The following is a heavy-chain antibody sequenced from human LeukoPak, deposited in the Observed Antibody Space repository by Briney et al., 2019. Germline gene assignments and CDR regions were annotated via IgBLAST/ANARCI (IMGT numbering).Heavy chain of an antibody. Sequence: GGSLRLSCAASGFTVSSNYMSWVRQAPGKGLEWVSTIYVAGSAYYADFLKGRFTISRDNSKNTVYLQMNSLRAEDTAVYYCARAIQFQLLKGYFDYWGQGALVTVSS. CDR2: IYVAGSA. CDR3: ARAIQFQLLKGYFDY. D-gene: IGHD2-2*01. J-gene: IGHJ4*02. V-gene: IGHV3-53*01. CDR1: GFTVSSNY.